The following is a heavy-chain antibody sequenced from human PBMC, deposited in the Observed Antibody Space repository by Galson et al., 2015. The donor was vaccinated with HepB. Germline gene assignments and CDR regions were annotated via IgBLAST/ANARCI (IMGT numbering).Heavy chain of an antibody. J-gene: IGHJ6*02. CDR3: ASIGRGSSSWYLFYYYGMDV. CDR2: IKQDGSEK. D-gene: IGHD6-13*01. CDR1: GFTFSSYW. Sequence: SLRLSCAASGFTFSSYWMSWVRQAPGKGLEWVANIKQDGSEKYYVDSVKGRFTISRDNAKNSLYLQMNSLRAEDTAVYYCASIGRGSSSWYLFYYYGMDVWGQGTTVTVSS. V-gene: IGHV3-7*03.